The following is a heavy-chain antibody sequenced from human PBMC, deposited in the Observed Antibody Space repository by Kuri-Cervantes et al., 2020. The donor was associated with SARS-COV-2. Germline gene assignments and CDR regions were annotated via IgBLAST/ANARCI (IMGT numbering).Heavy chain of an antibody. CDR2: VSYNGTNK. CDR3: TREAYDYNMGFDS. Sequence: GGSLRLSCTASGFNYLNYAMHWVRQAPGTGLEWVAVVSYNGTNKYYADPVKGRFTISRDNSRNIVYLQMNSLRLEDTAFYYCTREAYDYNMGFDSWGQGTLVTVSS. CDR1: GFNYLNYA. V-gene: IGHV3-30-3*01. D-gene: IGHD4-11*01. J-gene: IGHJ4*02.